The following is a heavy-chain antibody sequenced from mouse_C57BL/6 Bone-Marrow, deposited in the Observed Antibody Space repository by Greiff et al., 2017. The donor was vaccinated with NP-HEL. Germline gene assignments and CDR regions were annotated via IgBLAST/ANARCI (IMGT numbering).Heavy chain of an antibody. J-gene: IGHJ2*01. V-gene: IGHV5-12*01. CDR2: ISNGGGST. Sequence: EVKVVESGGGLVQPGGSLKLSCAASGFTFSDYYMYWVRQTPEKRLEWVAYISNGGGSTYYPDTVKGRFTISRDNAKNTLYLQMSRLKSEDTAMYYCARHDYWGQGTTLTVSS. CDR1: GFTFSDYY. CDR3: ARHDY.